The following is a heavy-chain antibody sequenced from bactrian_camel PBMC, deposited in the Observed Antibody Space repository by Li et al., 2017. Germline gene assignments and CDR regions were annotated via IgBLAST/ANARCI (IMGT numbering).Heavy chain of an antibody. Sequence: HVQLVESGGGSVQAGGSLRLSCVSSGDIYSMNCLGWFRQPPGKEREPVAFFTTSRATTYYAERVKGRFTISKDNARKTLYPQMNSLKVEDTAMYYCAADVYCDDGLARAEFNYWGQGTQVTVS. J-gene: IGHJ4*01. CDR2: FTTSRATT. V-gene: IGHV3S54*01. CDR1: GDIYSMNC. CDR3: AADVYCDDGLARAEFNY. D-gene: IGHD5*01.